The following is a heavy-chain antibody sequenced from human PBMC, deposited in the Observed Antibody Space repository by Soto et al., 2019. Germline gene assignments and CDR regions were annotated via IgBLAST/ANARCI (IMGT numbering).Heavy chain of an antibody. CDR2: ISGYNGNT. CDR1: GYTFTNYG. V-gene: IGHV1-18*01. Sequence: ASVKVSCKASGYTFTNYGFSWVLQAPGQGLEWMGWISGYNGNTKYAEKFQGRVTMTTDTSTSTAHMELRSLRSDDTAVYYCAREGQAPYYYYGMDVWGQGTAVTVS. J-gene: IGHJ6*02. CDR3: AREGQAPYYYYGMDV.